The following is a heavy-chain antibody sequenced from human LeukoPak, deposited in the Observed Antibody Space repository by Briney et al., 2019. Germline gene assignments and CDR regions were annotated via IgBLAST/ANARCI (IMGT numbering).Heavy chain of an antibody. CDR3: ARNWGAGHPINFDY. D-gene: IGHD3-16*01. V-gene: IGHV1-18*01. CDR2: ISGYNGDT. CDR1: GYPFSSCG. J-gene: IGHJ4*02. Sequence: APVKVSCKTFGYPFSSCGINWVRQAPGQGLEWMGWISGYNGDTNYAQKFQGRVTMTTDTSTNTAYMDLRRLRSDDTAVYYCARNWGAGHPINFDYWGQGTLVTVSS.